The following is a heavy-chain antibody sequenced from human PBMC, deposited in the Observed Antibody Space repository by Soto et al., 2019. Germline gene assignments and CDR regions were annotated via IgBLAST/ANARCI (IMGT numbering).Heavy chain of an antibody. D-gene: IGHD2-2*01. CDR1: GFTFSSYG. V-gene: IGHV3-30*18. J-gene: IGHJ6*02. CDR2: ISYDGSNK. Sequence: GGSLRLSCAASGFTFSSYGMHWVRQAPGKGLEWVAVISYDGSNKYYADSVKGRFTISRDNSKNTLYLQMNSLRAEDTAVYYCAKDPRYCSSTSCLSGYYYYYGMDVWGQGTTVTVSS. CDR3: AKDPRYCSSTSCLSGYYYYYGMDV.